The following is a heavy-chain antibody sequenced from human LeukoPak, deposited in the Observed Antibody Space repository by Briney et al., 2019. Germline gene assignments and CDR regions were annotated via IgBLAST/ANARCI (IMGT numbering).Heavy chain of an antibody. CDR1: GGSVRTTVYY. CDR3: ARDHGTFSWYYF. CDR2: IHYNGNT. Sequence: SETLSLTCTVSGGSVRTTVYYWGWIRQSPGKGLEWIGCIHYNGNTYYNPSLKSRVTISEDTSKNQLSLKLNSMTAADTAVYFCARDHGTFSWYYFWGQGTLVTVSS. J-gene: IGHJ4*02. D-gene: IGHD6-13*01. V-gene: IGHV4-39*07.